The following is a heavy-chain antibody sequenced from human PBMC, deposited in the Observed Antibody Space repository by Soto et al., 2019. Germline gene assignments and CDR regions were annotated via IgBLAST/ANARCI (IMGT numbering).Heavy chain of an antibody. Sequence: QVELVESGGGVVQPGRSLRLSCEASGFTFSSYGMHWVRQASGKGLEWVAAISHDGTDRYYANSVKGRFTISRDNSKNTLYLQMNSLRSEDTAIYYCPKGTAVAYQWFDPWGQGTLVTVSS. J-gene: IGHJ5*02. V-gene: IGHV3-30*18. D-gene: IGHD6-19*01. CDR2: ISHDGTDR. CDR3: PKGTAVAYQWFDP. CDR1: GFTFSSYG.